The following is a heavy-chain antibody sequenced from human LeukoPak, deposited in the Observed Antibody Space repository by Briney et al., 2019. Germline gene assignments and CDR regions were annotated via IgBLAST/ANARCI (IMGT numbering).Heavy chain of an antibody. J-gene: IGHJ4*02. CDR3: AKLCRARPDY. V-gene: IGHV3-23*05. Sequence: GGSLRLSCAASGFTFSDYAMSWVRQAPGKGLEWVSTITSGGSSTFYADSVKGRFTISRDNSKTTLYLQMNSLRAEDTAVYYCAKLCRARPDYWGQGTLVTVAS. CDR1: GFTFSDYA. CDR2: ITSGGSST. D-gene: IGHD2-15*01.